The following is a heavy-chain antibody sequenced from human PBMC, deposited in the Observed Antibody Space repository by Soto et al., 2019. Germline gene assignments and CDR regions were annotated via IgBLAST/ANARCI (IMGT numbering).Heavy chain of an antibody. J-gene: IGHJ4*02. CDR2: INAGNGNT. CDR1: GYTFTSYA. V-gene: IGHV1-3*01. D-gene: IGHD6-13*01. CDR3: ARMSIAAAGTNY. Sequence: QVPLVQSGAEVKKPGASVKVSCKASGYTFTSYAMHWVRQAPGQRLEWMGWINAGNGNTKYSQKFQGRVTITRDTSASTAYMELSSLRSEDTAVYYCARMSIAAAGTNYWGQGTLVTVSS.